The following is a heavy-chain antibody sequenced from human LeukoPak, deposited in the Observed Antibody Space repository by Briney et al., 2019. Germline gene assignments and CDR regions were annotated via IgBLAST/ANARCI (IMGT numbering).Heavy chain of an antibody. J-gene: IGHJ4*02. Sequence: GGSLRLSCAASGFTFSSYAMSWVRQAPGKGLDWVSTVTGSGATTYGADSVEGRFAISRDKSKNTVYLQMNSLTPDDTAIYYCAKTTRYTSGWLYFDYWGLGTLVTVSS. CDR1: GFTFSSYA. CDR3: AKTTRYTSGWLYFDY. V-gene: IGHV3-23*01. CDR2: VTGSGATT. D-gene: IGHD6-19*01.